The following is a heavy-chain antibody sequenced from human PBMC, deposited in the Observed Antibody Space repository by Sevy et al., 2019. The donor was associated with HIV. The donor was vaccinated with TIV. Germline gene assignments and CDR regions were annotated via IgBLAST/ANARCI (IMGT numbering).Heavy chain of an antibody. V-gene: IGHV3-53*01. Sequence: GGSLRLSCAASGFTVSSNYMSWVRQAPGKGLEWVSIIYSGGSTYYADSVKGRFTISRDNSKNTLYLQMNSLRVEDTAVYYCTRDPGGPGDCWGQGTLVTVSS. D-gene: IGHD3-10*01. J-gene: IGHJ4*02. CDR3: TRDPGGPGDC. CDR1: GFTVSSNY. CDR2: IYSGGST.